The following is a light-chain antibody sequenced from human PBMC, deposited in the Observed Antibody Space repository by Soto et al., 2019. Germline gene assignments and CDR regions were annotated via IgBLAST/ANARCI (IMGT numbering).Light chain of an antibody. V-gene: IGKV3-15*01. CDR1: QTVSRN. CDR3: QQCSNWPLDPIT. J-gene: IGKJ5*01. CDR2: SAS. Sequence: EIVLTQSPAIMSVSPGERATLSCRASQTVSRNLAWYQQKPGQPPRLLIYSASTRATDIPSGFSGSGSGTELTLTISSLQPEDAAVYYCQQCSNWPLDPITFGQGTRLEIK.